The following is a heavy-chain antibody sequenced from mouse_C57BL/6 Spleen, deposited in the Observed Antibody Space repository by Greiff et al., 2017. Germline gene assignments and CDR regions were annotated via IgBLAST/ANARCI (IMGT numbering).Heavy chain of an antibody. CDR3: ARDGDGNYQAWFAY. Sequence: QVQLQQSGPELVKPGASVKISCKASGYAFSSSWMNWVKQRPGTGLEWIGMIHPNSGSTNYNEKFKSKATLTVDKSSSTAYMQLSSLTSEDSAVYYCARDGDGNYQAWFAYWGQGTLVTVSA. D-gene: IGHD2-1*01. CDR1: GYAFSSSW. CDR2: IHPNSGST. V-gene: IGHV1-82*01. J-gene: IGHJ3*01.